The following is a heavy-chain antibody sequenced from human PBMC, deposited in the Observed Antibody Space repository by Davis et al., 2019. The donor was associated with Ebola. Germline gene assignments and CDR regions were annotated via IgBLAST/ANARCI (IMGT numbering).Heavy chain of an antibody. V-gene: IGHV3-23*01. Sequence: GESLKISCAASGFLFSNYAMSWVRQAPGRGLEWVSSISASGGATFYADSVKGRIVMSRDNSNDTLYLRMNNLRAEDTAIYYCAKDLTSYYGSGDFFDYWGQGILVTVSS. CDR3: AKDLTSYYGSGDFFDY. CDR2: ISASGGAT. D-gene: IGHD3-10*01. J-gene: IGHJ4*02. CDR1: GFLFSNYA.